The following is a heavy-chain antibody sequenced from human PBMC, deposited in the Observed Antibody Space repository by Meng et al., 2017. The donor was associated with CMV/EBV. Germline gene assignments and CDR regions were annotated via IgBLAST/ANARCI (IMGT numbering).Heavy chain of an antibody. CDR2: IYYSGST. Sequence: QLQLQESGPGMVKSSATLSRTCTVSGGSISSSSYYWGWIRQPPGKGLEWIGSIYYSGSTYYNPSLKSRVTISVDTSKNQFSLKLSSVTAADTAVYYCASLAGDYWGQGTLVTVSS. D-gene: IGHD3-10*01. J-gene: IGHJ4*02. CDR1: GGSISSSSYY. CDR3: ASLAGDY. V-gene: IGHV4-39*07.